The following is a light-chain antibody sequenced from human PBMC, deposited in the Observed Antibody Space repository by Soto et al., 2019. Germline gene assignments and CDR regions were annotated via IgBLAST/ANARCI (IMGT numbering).Light chain of an antibody. Sequence: EAVLTQSPVTLSLSPGERATLSCRASQSFRGLLAWYQQKPGQAPRLLIYDAYNRATGIPPRFSGSGSGTDFTLTISSLEPEDSAVYYCQQRHMWPITVGQGTRLEI. CDR1: QSFRGL. J-gene: IGKJ5*01. V-gene: IGKV3-11*01. CDR3: QQRHMWPIT. CDR2: DAY.